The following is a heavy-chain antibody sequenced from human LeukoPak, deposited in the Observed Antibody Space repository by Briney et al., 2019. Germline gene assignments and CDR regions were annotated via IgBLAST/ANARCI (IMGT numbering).Heavy chain of an antibody. CDR1: GFTFSNYA. CDR3: AKEYASGSYLGFDY. V-gene: IGHV3-23*01. CDR2: ISGSGGST. Sequence: GGSLRLSCAASGFTFSNYAMSWVRQAPGKGLEWVSAISGSGGSTYYADSVKGRFTMSRDNSENTLYLQMYSLRAGDTAVYYCAKEYASGSYLGFDYWGQGTLVTVSS. J-gene: IGHJ4*02. D-gene: IGHD3-10*01.